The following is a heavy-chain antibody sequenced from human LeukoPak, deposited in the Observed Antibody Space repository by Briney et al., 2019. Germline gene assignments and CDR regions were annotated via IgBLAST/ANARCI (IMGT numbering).Heavy chain of an antibody. Sequence: PPGGSLRLSCAASGFTFSSYWMSWVRQAPGKGLEWVANIKQDGSEKYYVDSVKGRFTISRDNAKNSLYLQMNSLRAEDTAVYYCARVLRYCSGGNCYSGGLGYMDVWGKGTTVTISS. CDR1: GFTFSSYW. D-gene: IGHD2-15*01. J-gene: IGHJ6*03. CDR3: ARVLRYCSGGNCYSGGLGYMDV. V-gene: IGHV3-7*03. CDR2: IKQDGSEK.